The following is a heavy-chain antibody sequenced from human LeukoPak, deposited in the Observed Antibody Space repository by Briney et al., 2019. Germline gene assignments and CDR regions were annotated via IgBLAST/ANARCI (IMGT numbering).Heavy chain of an antibody. V-gene: IGHV1-2*06. J-gene: IGHJ4*02. Sequence: ASVKVSCKASGYTFTGYNMHWVRQAPGQGLEWMGRINPNSGGTNYAQKFQGRVTMTRDTSISTAYMELSRLRSDDTAVYYCARVEYCGGDCNFDYWGQGTLVTASS. CDR1: GYTFTGYN. D-gene: IGHD2-21*02. CDR2: INPNSGGT. CDR3: ARVEYCGGDCNFDY.